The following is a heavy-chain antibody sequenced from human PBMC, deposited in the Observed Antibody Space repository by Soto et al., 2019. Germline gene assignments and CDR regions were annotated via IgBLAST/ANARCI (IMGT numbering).Heavy chain of an antibody. D-gene: IGHD5-18*01. Sequence: SETLSLTCTVSGGSISSSSYYWGWIRQPPGKGLEWIGSIYYSGSTYYNPSLKSRVTISVDTSKNQFSLKLSSVTAADTAVYYCACIFSGGYGYGFYYYGMDVWGQGTMVTVSS. CDR1: GGSISSSSYY. J-gene: IGHJ6*02. CDR3: ACIFSGGYGYGFYYYGMDV. CDR2: IYYSGST. V-gene: IGHV4-39*01.